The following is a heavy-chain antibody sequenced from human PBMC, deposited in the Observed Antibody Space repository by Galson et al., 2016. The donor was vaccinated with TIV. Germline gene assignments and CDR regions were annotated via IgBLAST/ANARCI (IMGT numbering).Heavy chain of an antibody. Sequence: GKALEWLAHIYWDDDERYSPSLKSRLTITKDTSKNQVVLTMTNMDPVDTATFYCAYLPNMFYYGMDVWGQGTTVTVSS. CDR2: IYWDDDE. D-gene: IGHD3-10*02. CDR3: AYLPNMFYYGMDV. V-gene: IGHV2-5*02. J-gene: IGHJ6*02.